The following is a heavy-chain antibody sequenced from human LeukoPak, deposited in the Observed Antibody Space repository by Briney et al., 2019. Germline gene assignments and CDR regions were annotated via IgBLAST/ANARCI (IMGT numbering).Heavy chain of an antibody. D-gene: IGHD2-15*01. CDR2: IYTSGST. CDR3: ATFYSLGYCSGGSCYETDY. V-gene: IGHV4-4*07. Sequence: KPSETLSLTCTVSGGSISSYYWSWIRQPAGKGLEWIGRIYTSGSTNYNPSLKSRVTMSVDTSKNQFSLKLSSVTAADTAVYYCATFYSLGYCSGGSCYETDYWGQGTLVTVSS. CDR1: GGSISSYY. J-gene: IGHJ4*02.